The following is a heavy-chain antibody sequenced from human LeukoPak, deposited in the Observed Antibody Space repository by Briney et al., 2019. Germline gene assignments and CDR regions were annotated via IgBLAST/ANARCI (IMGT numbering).Heavy chain of an antibody. Sequence: GGSLRLSCAASGFTFSGYSMHWVRQAPGKGLEYVSHISGSGDGTDYADSVKGRFTISRDNSKTTLYLQMGSLRAEDMAVYYCASQKGSGANWFDHWGQGTLVTVSS. CDR2: ISGSGDGT. D-gene: IGHD3-10*01. J-gene: IGHJ5*02. CDR3: ASQKGSGANWFDH. V-gene: IGHV3-64*02. CDR1: GFTFSGYS.